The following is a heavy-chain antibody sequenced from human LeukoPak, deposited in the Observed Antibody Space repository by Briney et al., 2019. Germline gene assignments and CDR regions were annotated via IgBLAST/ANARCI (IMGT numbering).Heavy chain of an antibody. CDR1: GFTFSSYW. CDR2: IKQDGSEK. CDR3: AKFDHYYDSSGYFDY. V-gene: IGHV3-7*03. D-gene: IGHD3-22*01. J-gene: IGHJ4*02. Sequence: GGSLRLSCAASGFTFSSYWMSWVRQAPGKGLEWVANIKQDGSEKYYVDSVKGRFTISRDNAKNSLYLQMNSLRAEDTAVYYCAKFDHYYDSSGYFDYWGQGTLVTVSS.